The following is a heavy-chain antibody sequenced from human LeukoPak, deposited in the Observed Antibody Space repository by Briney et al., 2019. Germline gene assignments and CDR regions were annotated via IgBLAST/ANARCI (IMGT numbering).Heavy chain of an antibody. CDR3: SRYCSGGSCYSVPDY. CDR2: VRSKAYGDTT. J-gene: IGHJ4*02. CDR1: GFTFCDYA. D-gene: IGHD2-15*01. Sequence: GGSLRLSCTASGFTFCDYAMTWVRQAPGKGLEWVGFVRSKAYGDTTEYAASVKGRFTISRDDSKSVAYLQMNSLRTEDTAVYYCSRYCSGGSCYSVPDYWGQGTLVTVSS. V-gene: IGHV3-49*04.